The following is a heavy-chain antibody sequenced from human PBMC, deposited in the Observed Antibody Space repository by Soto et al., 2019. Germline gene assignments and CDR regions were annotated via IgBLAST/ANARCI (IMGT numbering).Heavy chain of an antibody. Sequence: GASVKVSCKVSGYTLTELSMHWVRQAPGKGLEWMGGISPYNGDTIYAQTFQGRVTMTTDTSTSTVHMEVRSLRSDDTAVYYCAREGVAPYYYYGMDVWGQGTPVTVSS. D-gene: IGHD5-12*01. J-gene: IGHJ6*02. V-gene: IGHV1-24*01. CDR3: AREGVAPYYYYGMDV. CDR1: GYTLTELS. CDR2: ISPYNGDT.